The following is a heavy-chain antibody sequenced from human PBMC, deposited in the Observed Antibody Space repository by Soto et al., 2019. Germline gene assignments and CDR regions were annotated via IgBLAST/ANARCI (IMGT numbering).Heavy chain of an antibody. V-gene: IGHV4-39*01. Sequence: SETLSLTCTVSGGSISSSSYYWGWIRQPPGKGLEWIGSIYYSGSTYYNPSLKSRVTISVDTSKNQFSLKLSSVTAADTAVYYCAIPPSYYSSTSCYGVFAIWGQGTMVTVSS. CDR3: AIPPSYYSSTSCYGVFAI. D-gene: IGHD2-2*01. CDR2: IYYSGST. CDR1: GGSISSSSYY. J-gene: IGHJ3*02.